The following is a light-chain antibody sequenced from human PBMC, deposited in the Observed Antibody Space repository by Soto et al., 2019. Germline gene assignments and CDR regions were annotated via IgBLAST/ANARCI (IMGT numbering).Light chain of an antibody. CDR1: QSISSY. V-gene: IGKV1-5*01. CDR2: DAS. CDR3: QQYNSYS. Sequence: DIQMTQSPSSLSASVGDRVTITCRASQSISSYLNWYQQKPGKAPKLLIYDASSLESGVPSRFSGSGSGTEFTLTISSLQPDDFATYYCQQYNSYSFGPGTKVDIK. J-gene: IGKJ3*01.